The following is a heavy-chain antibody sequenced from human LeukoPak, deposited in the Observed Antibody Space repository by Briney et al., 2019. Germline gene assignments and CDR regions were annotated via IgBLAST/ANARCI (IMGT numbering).Heavy chain of an antibody. Sequence: PGGSLRLSCAASGFTFSTYIMNWVRQAPGKGLEWVSSISGSSGHIYYAGSVKGRFTISRDNSKNTLYLQMNSLRVEDTAVYYCAKIGGNVVYWGQGTLVTVSS. V-gene: IGHV3-21*04. D-gene: IGHD4-23*01. CDR3: AKIGGNVVY. CDR2: ISGSSGHI. J-gene: IGHJ4*02. CDR1: GFTFSTYI.